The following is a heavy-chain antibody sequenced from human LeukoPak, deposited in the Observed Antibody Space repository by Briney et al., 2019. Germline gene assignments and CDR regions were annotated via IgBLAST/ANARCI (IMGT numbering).Heavy chain of an antibody. CDR2: IYYSGRT. J-gene: IGHJ4*02. V-gene: IGHV4-59*12. CDR3: ARGTTKGYYYDTSGYYTK. Sequence: SETLSLTCNVSGGSINSYYWGWIRQPPGKRLELIGYIYYSGRTNHNPSLKSRVTISVDTSTNQISLKLTSVTAADTAVYFCARGTTKGYYYDTSGYYTKWGQGTLVTVSS. CDR1: GGSINSYY. D-gene: IGHD3-22*01.